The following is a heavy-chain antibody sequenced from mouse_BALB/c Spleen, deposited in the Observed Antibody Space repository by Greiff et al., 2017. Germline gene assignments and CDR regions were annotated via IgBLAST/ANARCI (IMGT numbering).Heavy chain of an antibody. CDR2: ISSGGSYT. J-gene: IGHJ2*01. D-gene: IGHD2-4*01. CDR3: TRGIYDYDGGFDY. CDR1: GFTFSSYT. Sequence: EVKLVESGGGLVKPGGSLKLSCAASGFTFSSYTMSWVRQTPEKRLEWVATISSGGSYTYYPDSVKGRFTISRDNAKNTLYLQMSSLKSEDTAMYYCTRGIYDYDGGFDYWGQGTTLTVSS. V-gene: IGHV5-6-4*01.